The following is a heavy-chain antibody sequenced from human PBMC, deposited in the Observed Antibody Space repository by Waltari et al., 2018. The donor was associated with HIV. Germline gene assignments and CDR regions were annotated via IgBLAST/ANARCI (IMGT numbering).Heavy chain of an antibody. CDR3: ARELSDYGATAWFDY. Sequence: QVQLQESGSRLLKPSPSLSLPCTVSAASITSARSSWGWIRQAAGKGLEWCGRNYTSGKNNKRPSHKSGVTISKEKSKNQFSLRLSSVTAADTAVYYCARELSDYGATAWFDYWGRGTLVTVSS. J-gene: IGHJ4*02. V-gene: IGHV4-61*02. CDR1: AASITSARSS. CDR2: NYTSGKN. D-gene: IGHD3-16*01.